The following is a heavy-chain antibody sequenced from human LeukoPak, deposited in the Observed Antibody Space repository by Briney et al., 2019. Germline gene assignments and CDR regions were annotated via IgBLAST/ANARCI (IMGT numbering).Heavy chain of an antibody. CDR1: GFTFDDYA. D-gene: IGHD2-2*01. Sequence: GGSLRLSCAASGFTFDDYAMHWVRQAPGKGLEWVSAISGSGGSTYYADSVKGRFTISRDNSKNTLYLQMNSLRAEDTAVYYCVYCSSTSCYLYWGQGTLVTVSS. V-gene: IGHV3-23*01. CDR2: ISGSGGST. CDR3: VYCSSTSCYLY. J-gene: IGHJ4*02.